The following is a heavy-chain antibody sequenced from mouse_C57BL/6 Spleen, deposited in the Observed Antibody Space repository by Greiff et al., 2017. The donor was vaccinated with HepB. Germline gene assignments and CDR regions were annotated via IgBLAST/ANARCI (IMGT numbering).Heavy chain of an antibody. J-gene: IGHJ1*03. V-gene: IGHV1-80*01. D-gene: IGHD2-1*01. Sequence: VQLQQSGAELVKPGASVKISCKASGYAFSSYWMNWVKQRPGKGVEWIGQIYPGDGDTNYNGKFKGKATLTADKSSSTAYMQLSSLASEDSAVYFCARSGGNGYFDVWGTGTTVTVSS. CDR3: ARSGGNGYFDV. CDR2: IYPGDGDT. CDR1: GYAFSSYW.